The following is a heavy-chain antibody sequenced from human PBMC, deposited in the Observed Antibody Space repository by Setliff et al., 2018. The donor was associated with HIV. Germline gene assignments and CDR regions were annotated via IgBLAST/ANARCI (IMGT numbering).Heavy chain of an antibody. CDR1: GGTFSRSV. CDR3: ARELKGVYDSWSSSDPPYYFDN. J-gene: IGHJ4*02. Sequence: GASVKVSCKASGGTFSRSVFSWVRQAPGRGLQWMGRFIPMFGATKYAQGFQSRVTITADRSTSTVHMELRSLRSEDTAVYYCARELKGVYDSWSSSDPPYYFDNWGQGTLVTVSS. D-gene: IGHD3-3*01. CDR2: FIPMFGAT. V-gene: IGHV1-69*06.